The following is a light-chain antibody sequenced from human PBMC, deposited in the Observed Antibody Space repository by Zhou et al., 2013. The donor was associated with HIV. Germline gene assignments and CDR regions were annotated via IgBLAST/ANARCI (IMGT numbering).Light chain of an antibody. CDR2: AAS. V-gene: IGKV1-5*01. CDR3: QQYNSYST. J-gene: IGKJ2*01. CDR1: QFISSW. Sequence: DIQMTQSPSTLSASVGDRVTITCRASQFISSWLAWYQQKPGKAPKILISAASTLQSGVPSRFSGGKSGTEFTLSISSLQPDDFATYYCQQYNSYSTFGQGTKLEIK.